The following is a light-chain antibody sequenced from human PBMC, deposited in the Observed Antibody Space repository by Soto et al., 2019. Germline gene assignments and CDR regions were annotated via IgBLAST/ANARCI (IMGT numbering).Light chain of an antibody. J-gene: IGKJ4*01. V-gene: IGKV3-20*01. CDR3: QQYGSSPLT. CDR2: GAS. CDR1: QSVSSSH. Sequence: EIVLTQSPGTLSLSPGERAILSCRASQSVSSSHLAWYQQKPGQAPRLLIYGASSRATGIPDRFSGSGSGTDFTLTISRLEPEDFAAYYCQQYGSSPLTFGGGTKVDIK.